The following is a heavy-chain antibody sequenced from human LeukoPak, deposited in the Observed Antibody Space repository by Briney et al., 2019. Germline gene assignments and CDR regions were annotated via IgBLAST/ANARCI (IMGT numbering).Heavy chain of an antibody. D-gene: IGHD3-10*01. CDR3: ARTKATLWFGES. V-gene: IGHV3-21*01. CDR1: GFTFSSHS. CDR2: IRGSSSYI. J-gene: IGHJ5*02. Sequence: GGSLRLSCAASGFTFSSHSMNWVRQAPGKGLEWVASIRGSSSYIYYADSVKGRFTISRDNAKNSLFLQMNNLSAEDTAVYYCARTKATLWFGESWGQGTLVTVSS.